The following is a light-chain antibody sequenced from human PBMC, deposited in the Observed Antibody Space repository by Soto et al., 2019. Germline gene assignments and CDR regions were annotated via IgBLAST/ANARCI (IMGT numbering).Light chain of an antibody. CDR3: QQTDSTPWT. CDR2: TAS. V-gene: IGKV1-39*01. CDR1: QRISTF. J-gene: IGKJ1*01. Sequence: IQMTQSPSSLSASLGDRVTITCRASQRISTFLNWYQQKPGEAPKILIYTASSLQSGVPSRFRGSGSGTDFTLTISSLQPEDVATYHCQQTDSTPWTFGQGTKVEIK.